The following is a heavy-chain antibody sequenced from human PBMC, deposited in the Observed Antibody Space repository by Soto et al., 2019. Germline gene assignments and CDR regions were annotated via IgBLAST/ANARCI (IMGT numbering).Heavy chain of an antibody. J-gene: IGHJ5*02. D-gene: IGHD6-6*01. CDR3: AKAGLLHSSSGVDWFDP. Sequence: GGSLRLSCAASGFTFSSYAMSWVRQAPGKGLEWVSAISGSGGSTYYADSVKGRFTISRDNSKNTLYLQMNSLRAEDTAVYYCAKAGLLHSSSGVDWFDPWGQGTLVTVSS. CDR2: ISGSGGST. V-gene: IGHV3-23*01. CDR1: GFTFSSYA.